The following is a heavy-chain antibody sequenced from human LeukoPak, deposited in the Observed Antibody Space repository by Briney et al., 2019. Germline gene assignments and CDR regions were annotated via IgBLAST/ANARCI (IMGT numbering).Heavy chain of an antibody. CDR1: GGSFSGYY. D-gene: IGHD3-22*01. CDR2: INHSGST. Sequence: SETLSLTCAVYGGSFSGYYWSWIRQPPGKGLEWIGEINHSGSTNYNPSLKSRVSISVDTSKNQFSLKLSSVTAAGTAVYYCASIEGTYDSSGYSNYWGQGTLVTVSS. V-gene: IGHV4-34*01. CDR3: ASIEGTYDSSGYSNY. J-gene: IGHJ4*02.